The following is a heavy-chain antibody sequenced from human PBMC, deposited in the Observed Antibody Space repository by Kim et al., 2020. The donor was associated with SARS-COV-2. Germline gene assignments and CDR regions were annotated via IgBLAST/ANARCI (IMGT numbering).Heavy chain of an antibody. V-gene: IGHV1-18*01. Sequence: ASVKVSCKASGYTFTSYGISWVRQAPGQGFEWMGWISAYNGNTNYAQKLQGRVTMTTDTSTSTAYMELRSLRSDDTAVYYCAREAALVAATTYYYYGMDVWGQGTTVTVSS. CDR1: GYTFTSYG. CDR2: ISAYNGNT. D-gene: IGHD2-15*01. J-gene: IGHJ6*02. CDR3: AREAALVAATTYYYYGMDV.